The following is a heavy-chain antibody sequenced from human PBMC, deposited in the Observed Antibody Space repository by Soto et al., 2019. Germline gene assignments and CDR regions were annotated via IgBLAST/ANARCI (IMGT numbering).Heavy chain of an antibody. D-gene: IGHD1-1*01. CDR3: VRDGTKTLRDWFDP. J-gene: IGHJ5*02. V-gene: IGHV4-4*07. CDR1: GASISGFY. Sequence: SETLSLTCTVSGASISGFYWSWIRKSAGKGLEWIGRIYATGTTDYNPSLKSRVMMSVDTSKKQFSLKLRPVTAADTAVYYCVRDGTKTLRDWFDPWGQGISVTVSS. CDR2: IYATGTT.